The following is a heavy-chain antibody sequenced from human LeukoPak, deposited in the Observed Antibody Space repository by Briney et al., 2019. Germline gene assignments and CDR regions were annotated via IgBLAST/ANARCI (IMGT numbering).Heavy chain of an antibody. CDR3: ASRGYDRYDDAFDI. Sequence: GGSLRLSCAASGFTFSNAWMSWVRQAPGKGLEWVGRIKSKTDGGTTDYAAPVKGRFTISRDNAKNSLYLQMNSLRAEDTAVYYCASRGYDRYDDAFDIWGQGTMVTVSS. CDR1: GFTFSNAW. D-gene: IGHD5-12*01. J-gene: IGHJ3*02. V-gene: IGHV3-15*01. CDR2: IKSKTDGGTT.